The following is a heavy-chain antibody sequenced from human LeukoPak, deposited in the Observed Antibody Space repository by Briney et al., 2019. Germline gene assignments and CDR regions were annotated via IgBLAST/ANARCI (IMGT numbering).Heavy chain of an antibody. J-gene: IGHJ4*02. CDR3: ARDPSRRYTYGYGDS. V-gene: IGHV3-7*01. D-gene: IGHD5-18*01. CDR1: GFTFSDYW. Sequence: GGSLRLSCAASGFTFSDYWMNWVHQVPGKGLEWVAIINQDGSEKYFLDSVKGRFTISRDNAKNSLYLQMNSLRAEDTGLYYCARDPSRRYTYGYGDSWGQGTLVTVSS. CDR2: INQDGSEK.